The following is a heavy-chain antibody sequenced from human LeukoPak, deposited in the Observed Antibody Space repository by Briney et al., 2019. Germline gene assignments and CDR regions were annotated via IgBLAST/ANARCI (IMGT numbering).Heavy chain of an antibody. CDR3: ARAGEGAYYYDSSGYPA. Sequence: ASVKVSCKASGYTFTSFDINWVRQATGQGLEWMGWMNPNSGNTGYAQKFQGRVTMTRNTSTSTAYMELSSLRSEDTAVYYCARAGEGAYYYDSSGYPAWGQGTLVTVSS. J-gene: IGHJ5*02. CDR1: GYTFTSFD. CDR2: MNPNSGNT. D-gene: IGHD3-22*01. V-gene: IGHV1-8*01.